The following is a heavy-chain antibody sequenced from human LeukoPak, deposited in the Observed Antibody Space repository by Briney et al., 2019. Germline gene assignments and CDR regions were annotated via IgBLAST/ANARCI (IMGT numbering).Heavy chain of an antibody. V-gene: IGHV3-23*01. D-gene: IGHD4-23*01. CDR2: ISGSGGST. CDR1: GFTFSSYA. CDR3: AKLGVDYGGNSALLIWFDP. J-gene: IGHJ5*02. Sequence: PGGSLRLSCAAYGFTFSSYAMSWVRQAPGKGLEWVSAISGSGGSTYYADSVKGRFTISRDNSKNTLYLQMNSLRAEDTAVYYCAKLGVDYGGNSALLIWFDPWGQGTLVTVSS.